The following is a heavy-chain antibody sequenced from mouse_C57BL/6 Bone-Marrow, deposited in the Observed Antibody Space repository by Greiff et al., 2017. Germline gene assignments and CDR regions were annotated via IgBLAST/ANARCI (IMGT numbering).Heavy chain of an antibody. Sequence: EVQLQQSGPELVKPGASVKIPCKASGYTFTDYNMDWVKQSHGKSLEWIGDINPNNGGTIYNQKFKGKATLTVDQSSSTAYMELRSLTSEDTAVYYCARGIYYGNYALYAMDYWGQGTSVTVSS. D-gene: IGHD2-1*01. CDR3: ARGIYYGNYALYAMDY. CDR2: INPNNGGT. CDR1: GYTFTDYN. V-gene: IGHV1-18*01. J-gene: IGHJ4*01.